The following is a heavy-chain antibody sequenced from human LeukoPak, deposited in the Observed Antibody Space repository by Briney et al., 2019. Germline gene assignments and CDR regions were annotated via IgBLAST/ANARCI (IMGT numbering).Heavy chain of an antibody. D-gene: IGHD3-22*01. Sequence: MGWISAYNGDTNYAQKLQGRVTMTTDTSTSTAYMELRSLRSDDTAVYYCARSYDSSGYYRHWGQGTLVTVSS. CDR2: ISAYNGDT. CDR3: ARSYDSSGYYRH. J-gene: IGHJ4*02. V-gene: IGHV1-18*01.